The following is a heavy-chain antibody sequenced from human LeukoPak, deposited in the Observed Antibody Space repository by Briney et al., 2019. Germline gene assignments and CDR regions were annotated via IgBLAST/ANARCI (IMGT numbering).Heavy chain of an antibody. V-gene: IGHV3-30*18. D-gene: IGHD4-17*01. CDR1: GFTFSSYG. CDR3: AKCVYGDYLYFFDF. Sequence: GGSLRLSCAASGFTFSSYGMHWVRQAPGKGLEWVAVISYDGSNKYYADSVKGRFTISRDNSKNTLYLQMNSLRAEDTAVYYCAKCVYGDYLYFFDFWGQGTLVTVSS. CDR2: ISYDGSNK. J-gene: IGHJ4*02.